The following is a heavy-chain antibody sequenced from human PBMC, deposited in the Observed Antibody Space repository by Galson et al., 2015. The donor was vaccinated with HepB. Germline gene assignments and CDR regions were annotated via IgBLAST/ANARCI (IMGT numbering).Heavy chain of an antibody. Sequence: SLRLSCAVSGFSFSNSAMTWVRQAPGRGLEWISGISISGRNTYYADSVKGRFTISRDNSKNTVFLQMKSLRAEDTAVYYCAKEEVPNDYWGQGTLVTVSS. CDR3: AKEEVPNDY. D-gene: IGHD4/OR15-4a*01. CDR1: GFSFSNSA. J-gene: IGHJ4*02. V-gene: IGHV3-23*01. CDR2: ISISGRNT.